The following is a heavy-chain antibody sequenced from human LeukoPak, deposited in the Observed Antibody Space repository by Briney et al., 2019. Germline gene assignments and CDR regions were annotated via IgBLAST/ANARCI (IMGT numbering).Heavy chain of an antibody. CDR2: INHSGST. Sequence: TASETLSLACAVYGGSFSGYYWSWIRQPPGKGLEWIGEINHSGSTNYNPSLKSRVTISVDASKNQFSLKVTFVSAADTAVYYCARTTFWSGRSPDYHHCYMDVWGKGTTVTVSS. D-gene: IGHD3-3*01. CDR1: GGSFSGYY. V-gene: IGHV4-34*01. CDR3: ARTTFWSGRSPDYHHCYMDV. J-gene: IGHJ6*03.